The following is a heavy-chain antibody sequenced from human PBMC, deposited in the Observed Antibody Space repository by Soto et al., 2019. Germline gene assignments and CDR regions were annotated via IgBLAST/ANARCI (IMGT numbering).Heavy chain of an antibody. Sequence: GGSLRLSCAASGFTFSSYWMTWVRQAPGKGLEWLANIKQDGTEKYYVDAVKGRFTISRDNAKNSLYLQMDSLRAEDTAVYCCARGQYGGKGYWGQGTLVTVSS. CDR1: GFTFSSYW. D-gene: IGHD2-15*01. J-gene: IGHJ4*02. CDR2: IKQDGTEK. V-gene: IGHV3-7*03. CDR3: ARGQYGGKGY.